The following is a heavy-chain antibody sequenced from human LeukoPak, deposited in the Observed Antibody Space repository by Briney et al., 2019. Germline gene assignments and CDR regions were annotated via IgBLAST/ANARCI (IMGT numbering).Heavy chain of an antibody. CDR1: GGSFSGYY. V-gene: IGHV4-34*01. Sequence: PSETQSLXCAVYGGSFSGYYWSWIRRPPGKGLEWIGEINHSGSTNYNPSLKSRVTISVDTSKNQFSLKLSSVTAADTAVYYCARSSPRITIFGVVIIPYYFDYWGQGTLVTVSS. D-gene: IGHD3-3*01. CDR2: INHSGST. CDR3: ARSSPRITIFGVVIIPYYFDY. J-gene: IGHJ4*02.